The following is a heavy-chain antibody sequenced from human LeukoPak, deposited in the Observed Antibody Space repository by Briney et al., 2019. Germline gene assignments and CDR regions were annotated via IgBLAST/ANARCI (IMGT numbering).Heavy chain of an antibody. CDR1: GYTFTSYG. V-gene: IGHV1-18*01. J-gene: IGHJ4*02. D-gene: IGHD3-22*01. CDR2: ISAYNGNT. CDR3: ARDQARYYYDSSGYADY. Sequence: ASVKVSCRASGYTFTSYGISWVRQAPGQGLEWMGWISAYNGNTNYAQKLQGRVTMTTDTSTSTAYMELRSLRSDDTAVYYGARDQARYYYDSSGYADYWGQGTLVTVSS.